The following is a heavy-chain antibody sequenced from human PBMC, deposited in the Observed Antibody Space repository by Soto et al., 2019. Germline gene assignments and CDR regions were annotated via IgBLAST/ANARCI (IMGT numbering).Heavy chain of an antibody. CDR3: AKDLQSYGDYDYYCYGMDV. CDR2: ISYDGTNK. CDR1: GFTFSTYG. Sequence: QVQLVESGGSEVQPGRSLTISCAASGFTFSTYGMHWVRQTPGKGLEWVAVISYDGTNKFYSDSAKGRFTISRDNFKNTLTLQMNSLRADDTAVYSCAKDLQSYGDYDYYCYGMDVWGLGTRVTVSS. J-gene: IGHJ6*02. D-gene: IGHD4-17*01. V-gene: IGHV3-30*18.